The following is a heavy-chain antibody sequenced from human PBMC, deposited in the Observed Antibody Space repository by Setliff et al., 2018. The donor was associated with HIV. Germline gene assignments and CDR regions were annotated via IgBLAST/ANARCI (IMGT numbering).Heavy chain of an antibody. CDR2: ISWNSGSL. V-gene: IGHV3-9*01. CDR1: GFTFDDYA. J-gene: IGHJ3*02. CDR3: AREGASRRRDTDAFDM. Sequence: GGSLRLSCTASGFTFDDYAMHWVRQAPGKGLEWVSGISWNSGSLGCADSVKGRFTISRDNAKNSLYLQMNSLRAEDTAVYYCAREGASRRRDTDAFDMWGQGTMVTVSS.